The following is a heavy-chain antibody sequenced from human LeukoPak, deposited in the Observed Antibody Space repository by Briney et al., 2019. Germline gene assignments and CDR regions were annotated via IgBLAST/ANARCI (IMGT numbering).Heavy chain of an antibody. V-gene: IGHV3-48*03. J-gene: IGHJ4*02. Sequence: PGGSLRLSCAASGFTFSSYEMHWVRQAPGKGLEWVSYISSSGSTIYYADSVKGRFTISRDNAKNSLYLQMNSLRAEDTAVYYCARDPTGGYFDYWGQGTLVTVSS. CDR3: ARDPTGGYFDY. CDR2: ISSSGSTI. D-gene: IGHD3-10*01. CDR1: GFTFSSYE.